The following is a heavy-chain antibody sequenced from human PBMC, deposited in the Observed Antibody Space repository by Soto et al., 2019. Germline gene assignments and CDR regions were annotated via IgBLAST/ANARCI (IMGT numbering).Heavy chain of an antibody. CDR1: GYTFTGYY. V-gene: IGHV1-2*02. CDR3: ARVSVEQQLVYYYGMDV. CDR2: INPNSGGT. D-gene: IGHD6-13*01. J-gene: IGHJ6*02. Sequence: GASVKVSCKASGYTFTGYYMHWVRQAPGHGLEWMGWINPNSGGTNYAQKLQGRVTMTRDTSISTAYMELSRLRSDDTAVYYCARVSVEQQLVYYYGMDVWGQGTTVTVSS.